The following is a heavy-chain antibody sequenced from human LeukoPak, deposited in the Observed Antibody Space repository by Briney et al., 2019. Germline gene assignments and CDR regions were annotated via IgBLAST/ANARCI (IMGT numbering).Heavy chain of an antibody. D-gene: IGHD3-3*01. CDR3: AKDLRITYYDFWSGGFDY. Sequence: GGSLRLSCAASGFTFSSYAMSWGRQAPGKGLEWVSAISGSGGSTYYADSVKGRFTISRDNSKNTLYLQMNSLRAEDTAVYYCAKDLRITYYDFWSGGFDYWGQGTLVTASS. J-gene: IGHJ4*02. CDR2: ISGSGGST. CDR1: GFTFSSYA. V-gene: IGHV3-23*01.